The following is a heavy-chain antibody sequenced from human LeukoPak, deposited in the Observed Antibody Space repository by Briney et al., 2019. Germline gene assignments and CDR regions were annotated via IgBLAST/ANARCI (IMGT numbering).Heavy chain of an antibody. CDR1: GGSFSGYY. J-gene: IGHJ4*02. CDR3: ARGSAPTGYSGYGWVGATSTIDY. V-gene: IGHV4-34*01. CDR2: INHSGST. D-gene: IGHD5-12*01. Sequence: SETLSLTCAVYGGSFSGYYWSWIRQPPGKGLEWIGEINHSGSTNYNPSLKSRVTISVDTSNNQFSLKLSSVTAADTAVYYCARGSAPTGYSGYGWVGATSTIDYWGQGTLVTVSS.